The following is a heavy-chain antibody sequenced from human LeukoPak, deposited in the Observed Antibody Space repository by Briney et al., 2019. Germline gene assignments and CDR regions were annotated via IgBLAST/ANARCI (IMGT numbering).Heavy chain of an antibody. CDR2: IYTSGST. CDR3: ARSPNYYYYYMDV. V-gene: IGHV4-4*09. J-gene: IGHJ6*03. Sequence: SETLSLTCTVSGGSISSYYWSWIRQPPGKGLEWIGYIYTSGSTNYNPSLKSRVTISVDTSKNQFSLKLRSVTAVDTAVYYCARSPNYYYYYMDVWGKGTTVTVSS. CDR1: GGSISSYY.